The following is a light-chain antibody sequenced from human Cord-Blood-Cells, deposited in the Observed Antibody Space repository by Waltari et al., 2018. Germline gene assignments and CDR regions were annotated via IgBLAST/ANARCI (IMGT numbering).Light chain of an antibody. V-gene: IGKV4-1*01. J-gene: IGKJ1*01. CDR2: RAA. CDR1: QSVLYSSNNKNY. CDR3: QQYYSTPRT. Sequence: DIVMTQSPDSLAVSLGERATINCKTSQSVLYSSNNKNYLAWYQHKPGQPPKLLIYRAATREAGVPDRFSGSGSGTDFTLTISSLQAEDVAVYYCQQYYSTPRTFGQGTKVEIK.